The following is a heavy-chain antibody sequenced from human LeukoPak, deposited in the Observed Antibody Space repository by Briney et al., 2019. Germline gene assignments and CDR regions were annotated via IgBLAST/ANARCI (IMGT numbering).Heavy chain of an antibody. CDR1: GGSISSSSYY. V-gene: IGHV4-39*07. CDR2: IYYSGST. Sequence: SETLSLTCTVSGGSISSSSYYWGWIRQPPGKGLEWIGSIYYSGSTYYNPSLKSRVTISVDTSKNQFSLKLSSVTAADTAVYYCARDMSNDFWSGLSPGNWFDPWGQGTLVTVSS. D-gene: IGHD3-3*01. CDR3: ARDMSNDFWSGLSPGNWFDP. J-gene: IGHJ5*02.